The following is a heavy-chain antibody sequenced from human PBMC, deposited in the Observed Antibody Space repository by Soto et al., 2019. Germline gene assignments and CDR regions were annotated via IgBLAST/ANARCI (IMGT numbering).Heavy chain of an antibody. V-gene: IGHV6-1*01. CDR1: GDSVSSNSAA. CDR3: ARGMPRAFDI. D-gene: IGHD2-2*01. Sequence: PSQTLSLTCAISGDSVSSNSAAWNWIRQSPSRGLEWLGRTYYRSKWYNDYAVSERSRITTDPDTSKDQFSLQLNSVSPEDTDVYYYARGMPRAFDIWGQGTMVTV. J-gene: IGHJ3*02. CDR2: TYYRSKWYN.